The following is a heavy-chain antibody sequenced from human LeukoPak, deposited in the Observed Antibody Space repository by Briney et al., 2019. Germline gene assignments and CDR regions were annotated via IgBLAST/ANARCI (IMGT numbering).Heavy chain of an antibody. CDR1: GFTFSSYW. D-gene: IGHD3-3*01. CDR2: IKQDGSEK. Sequence: GGSLRLSCAASGFTFSSYWMSWVRQAPGRGLEWVANIKQDGSEKYYVDSVKGRFTISRDNSKNTLYLQMNSLRAEDTAVYYCARGGGSTYYDFWSGFGSFDPWGQGTLVTVSS. CDR3: ARGGGSTYYDFWSGFGSFDP. V-gene: IGHV3-7*03. J-gene: IGHJ5*02.